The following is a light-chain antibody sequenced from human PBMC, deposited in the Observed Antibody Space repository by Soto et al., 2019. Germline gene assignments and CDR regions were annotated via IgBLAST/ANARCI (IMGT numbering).Light chain of an antibody. CDR3: QQYGSSPPIT. V-gene: IGKV3-20*01. CDR2: GAS. CDR1: QSVSSSY. Sequence: VLRHSPGTLSLAPGKRATLSCRASQSVSSSYLAWYQQKPGQAPRLLIYGASSRATGIPDRFSGSGSGTDFTLTISRLEPEDFAVYYCQQYGSSPPITFGQRTRLEI. J-gene: IGKJ5*01.